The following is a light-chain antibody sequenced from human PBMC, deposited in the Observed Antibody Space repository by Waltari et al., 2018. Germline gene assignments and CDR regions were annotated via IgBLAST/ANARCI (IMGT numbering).Light chain of an antibody. J-gene: IGKJ4*01. CDR2: DVS. V-gene: IGKV3-20*01. CDR3: QQCGSSPLT. Sequence: EIVLTQSPATLSLSPGERATLSCRASQSVRSNYFAWYQQKPGQAPRLLISDVSIRAPGIPDRFSGSGSGTDFTLTISRLEPEDFAVYYCQQCGSSPLTFGGGTKVEIK. CDR1: QSVRSNY.